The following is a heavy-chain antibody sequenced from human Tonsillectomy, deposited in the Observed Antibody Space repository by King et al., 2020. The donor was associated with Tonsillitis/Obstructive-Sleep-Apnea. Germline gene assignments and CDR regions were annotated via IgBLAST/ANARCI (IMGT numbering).Heavy chain of an antibody. V-gene: IGHV3-23*04. Sequence: VQLVESGGGLVQPGGSLRLSCAASGFTFSSYAISWVRQAPGKGLHWVSAISASGDTTYYLDSVRGRFTISRDNSQSTSFLQINSLRAEDTAIYYCAKEAHCSSSSCYIGDYWGQGTLVTVSS. CDR2: ISASGDTT. CDR1: GFTFSSYA. D-gene: IGHD2-2*02. J-gene: IGHJ4*02. CDR3: AKEAHCSSSSCYIGDY.